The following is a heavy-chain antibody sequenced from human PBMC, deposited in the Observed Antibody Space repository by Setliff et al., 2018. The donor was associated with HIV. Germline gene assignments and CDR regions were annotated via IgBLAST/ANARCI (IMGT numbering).Heavy chain of an antibody. D-gene: IGHD2-21*01. CDR2: ITIGRGDV. Sequence: GGSLRLSCAASGFTFRNYQMNWVRQAPGKGLEWVSSITIGRGDVFYADSVQGRFTIFRDNDKNSLYLQMNSLRAEDTAVYYCATDPRRLSYWGQGTLVTVSS. CDR1: GFTFRNYQ. CDR3: ATDPRRLSY. J-gene: IGHJ4*02. V-gene: IGHV3-21*01.